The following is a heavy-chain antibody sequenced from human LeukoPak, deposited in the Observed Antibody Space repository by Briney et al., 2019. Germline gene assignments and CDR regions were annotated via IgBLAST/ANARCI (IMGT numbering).Heavy chain of an antibody. CDR2: IYYSGST. CDR3: ARVGRGYSYGYPDY. CDR1: GGSISSGGYY. Sequence: SETLSLTCTVSGGSISSGGYYWSWIRQHPGKGLEWIGYIYYSGSTYYNPSLKRRVTISVDTSKNQFSLKLSSVTAADTAVYYCARVGRGYSYGYPDYWGQGTLVTVSS. V-gene: IGHV4-31*03. D-gene: IGHD5-18*01. J-gene: IGHJ4*02.